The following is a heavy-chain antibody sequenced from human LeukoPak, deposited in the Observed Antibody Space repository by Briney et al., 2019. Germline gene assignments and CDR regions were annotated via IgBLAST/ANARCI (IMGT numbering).Heavy chain of an antibody. CDR3: AKGSGITMIVEVITD. V-gene: IGHV3-23*01. J-gene: IGHJ4*02. CDR2: ISGSGGST. Sequence: GGSLRLSCAASGFTFSSYAMSWVRQAPGKGLEWVSAISGSGGSTYYADSVKGRFTISRDNSKNTLYLQMNSLRAEDTAVYYCAKGSGITMIVEVITDWGQGTLVTVSS. CDR1: GFTFSSYA. D-gene: IGHD3-22*01.